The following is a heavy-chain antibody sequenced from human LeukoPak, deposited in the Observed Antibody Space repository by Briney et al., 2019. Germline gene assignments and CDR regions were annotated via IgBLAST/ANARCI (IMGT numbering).Heavy chain of an antibody. CDR3: ARGYGDYDGYYYGMDV. CDR1: GYTFTGYY. V-gene: IGHV1-46*01. Sequence: ASVKVSCKASGYTFTGYYMHWVRQAPGQGLEWMGIINPSGGSTSYAQKFQGRVTMTRDTSTSTVYMELSSLRSEDTAVYYCARGYGDYDGYYYGMDVWGQGTTVTVSS. D-gene: IGHD4-17*01. J-gene: IGHJ6*02. CDR2: INPSGGST.